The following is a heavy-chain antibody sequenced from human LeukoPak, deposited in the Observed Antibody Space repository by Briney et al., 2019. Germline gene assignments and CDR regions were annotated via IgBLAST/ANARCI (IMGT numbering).Heavy chain of an antibody. CDR3: ARGPMGNYVQNFDY. D-gene: IGHD1-7*01. Sequence: GGSLRLSCAASGFTFSNAWMSWVRQAPGKGLEWVSSISSSSSYIYYADSVKGRFTISRDNAKNSLYLQMNSLRAEDTVVYYWARGPMGNYVQNFDYWGQGTLVTVSS. V-gene: IGHV3-21*01. J-gene: IGHJ4*02. CDR2: ISSSSSYI. CDR1: GFTFSNAW.